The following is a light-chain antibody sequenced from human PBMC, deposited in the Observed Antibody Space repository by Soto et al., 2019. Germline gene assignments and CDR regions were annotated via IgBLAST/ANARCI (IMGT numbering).Light chain of an antibody. J-gene: IGLJ1*01. CDR2: GNS. V-gene: IGLV1-40*01. CDR1: ISNIGAGYD. CDR3: QSYDSSVTLSV. Sequence: QSVLTQPPSVSGAPGQRVTISCTGSISNIGAGYDVHWYQQLPGTAPKLLIYGNSNRPSGVPDRFSGSKSGTSASLAITGLQADAEADYYCQSYDSSVTLSVFGTGTKVTVL.